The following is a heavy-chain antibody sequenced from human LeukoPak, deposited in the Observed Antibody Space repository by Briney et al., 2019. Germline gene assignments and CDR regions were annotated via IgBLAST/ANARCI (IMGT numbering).Heavy chain of an antibody. J-gene: IGHJ4*02. Sequence: GGSLRLSCADPVITLTTNGISGVRQAPGKGLGGVADIMDVGVRTNYAHSVKGRFTISTDHPKNTLYLQMNSLRAEDTAVYFCAKRGVVIRVILVGFHKEAYYFDSWGQGALVTVSS. CDR3: AKRGVVIRVILVGFHKEAYYFDS. CDR1: VITLTTNG. CDR2: IMDVGVRT. V-gene: IGHV3-23*01. D-gene: IGHD3-22*01.